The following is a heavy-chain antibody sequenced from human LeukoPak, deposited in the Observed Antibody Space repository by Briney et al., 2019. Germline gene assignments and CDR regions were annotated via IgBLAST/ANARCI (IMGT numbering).Heavy chain of an antibody. D-gene: IGHD1-26*01. Sequence: SETLSLTCTVSGGSISSGGYYWSWIRQPPGKGLEWIGYIYHSGSTYYNPSLKSRVTISVDTSKNQFSLKLSSVTAADTAVYYCARHQWVPAFDIWGQGTMVTVSS. V-gene: IGHV4-30-2*01. CDR3: ARHQWVPAFDI. CDR2: IYHSGST. J-gene: IGHJ3*02. CDR1: GGSISSGGYY.